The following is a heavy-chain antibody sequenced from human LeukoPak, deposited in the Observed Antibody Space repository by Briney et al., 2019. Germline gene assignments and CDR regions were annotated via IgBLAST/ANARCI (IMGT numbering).Heavy chain of an antibody. J-gene: IGHJ4*02. CDR3: ARSSAGYFDS. D-gene: IGHD5/OR15-5a*01. V-gene: IGHV3-74*01. Sequence: PGGSLRLSCAASGFTFSSYEMNWVRQAPGKGLVWVSRISGDGSDTTYADSVRDRFPITRHNAENTVFLQMNSLRPEDTAVYFCARSSAGYFDSWGQGTLVTVSS. CDR1: GFTFSSYE. CDR2: ISGDGSDT.